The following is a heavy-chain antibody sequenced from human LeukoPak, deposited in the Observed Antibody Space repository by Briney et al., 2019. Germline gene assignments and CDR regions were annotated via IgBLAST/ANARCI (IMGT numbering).Heavy chain of an antibody. J-gene: IGHJ6*02. V-gene: IGHV4-59*01. D-gene: IGHD6-13*01. CDR2: IHNSGST. CDR3: ARSAYSSSWYRGENYYYGMDV. CDR1: GGSLTSYY. Sequence: PSETLSLTCAVSGGSLTSYYWSWIRQPPGKGLEWIGYIHNSGSTFYNPSLKSRVTMSVDTSRNQLSLKLSSVTAADTAVYYCARSAYSSSWYRGENYYYGMDVWGQGTTVTVSS.